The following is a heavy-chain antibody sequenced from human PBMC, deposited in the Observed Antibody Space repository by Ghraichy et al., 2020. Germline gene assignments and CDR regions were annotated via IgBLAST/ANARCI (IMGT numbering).Heavy chain of an antibody. J-gene: IGHJ6*02. D-gene: IGHD3-3*01. CDR3: ARVPTMFGVAPWGMDI. V-gene: IGHV4-59*01. CDR1: GASISGFY. Sequence: TLSLTCTVSGASISGFYWSWIRQPPGRGLEWTGHISYSGTTNYSPSLKSRLTLSVDRSQNLVSLRLSSMTSADTAVYYCARVPTMFGVAPWGMDIWGQGTTVTDS. CDR2: ISYSGTT.